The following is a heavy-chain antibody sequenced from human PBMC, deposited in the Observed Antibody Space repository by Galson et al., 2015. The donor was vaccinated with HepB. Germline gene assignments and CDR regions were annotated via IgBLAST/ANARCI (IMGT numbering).Heavy chain of an antibody. CDR1: GFSLKSSGVGVG. V-gene: IGHV2-5*02. D-gene: IGHD2-15*01. CDR3: AHRRGRGLFDS. Sequence: ALVKPTQTLTLTCSFSGFSLKSSGVGVGVGWFRQTPGKAPEWLALIYWDDDKRYSPSLKSRLMITTDSSKNQVVLTMAAMAPLDTATYYCAHRRGRGLFDSWCQGTLVTVSS. CDR2: IYWDDDK. J-gene: IGHJ4*02.